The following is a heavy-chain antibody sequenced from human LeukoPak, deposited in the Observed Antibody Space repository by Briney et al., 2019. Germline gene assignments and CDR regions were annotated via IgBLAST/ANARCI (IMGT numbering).Heavy chain of an antibody. CDR1: GYTFTVYY. J-gene: IGHJ4*02. CDR2: INPNSGGT. Sequence: ASVKVSCKASGYTFTVYYMHWVRQAPGQGLEWMGWINPNSGGTNYAQKFQGRVTMTRDTSISTAYMELSRLRSEDTAVYYCARGSHVRLYDSPNGFDYWGQGTLVTVSS. CDR3: ARGSHVRLYDSPNGFDY. V-gene: IGHV1-2*02. D-gene: IGHD3-22*01.